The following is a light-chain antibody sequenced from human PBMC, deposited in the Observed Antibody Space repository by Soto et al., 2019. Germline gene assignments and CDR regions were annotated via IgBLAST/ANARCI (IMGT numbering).Light chain of an antibody. CDR1: SSNIGSNY. CDR2: RNN. Sequence: QSALTQPPSASRTPGQRVTISCSGSSSNIGSNYVYWYQQLPGTAPKLLIYRNNQRPSGVPDRFSGSKSGTSASLAISGLRSEDEADYYCAAWDDSLSVFYVFGTRTKVTVL. CDR3: AAWDDSLSVFYV. V-gene: IGLV1-47*01. J-gene: IGLJ1*01.